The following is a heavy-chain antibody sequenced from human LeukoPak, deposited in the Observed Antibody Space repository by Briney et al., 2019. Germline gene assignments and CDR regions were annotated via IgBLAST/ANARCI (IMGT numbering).Heavy chain of an antibody. J-gene: IGHJ4*02. V-gene: IGHV3-30*02. Sequence: PGGSLRLSCAASGFTFSSYGMHWVRQAPGKGLKWVAFIRYDGSNKYYADSVKGRFTISRDNAKNTLYLQMNSLRAEDTAVYYCARVLEPYGDHSHSVDYWGQGTLVTVSS. CDR1: GFTFSSYG. CDR3: ARVLEPYGDHSHSVDY. CDR2: IRYDGSNK. D-gene: IGHD4-17*01.